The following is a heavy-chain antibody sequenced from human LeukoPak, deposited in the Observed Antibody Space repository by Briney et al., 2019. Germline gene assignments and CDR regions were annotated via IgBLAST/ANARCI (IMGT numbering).Heavy chain of an antibody. CDR3: ARVMAYYDILTGYYSDAFDI. V-gene: IGHV4-59*01. CDR1: GGSISSYY. CDR2: IYYSGST. Sequence: SETLFLTCTVSGGSISSYYWSWIRQPPGKGLEWIGYIYYSGSTNYNPSLKSRVTISVDTSKNQFSLKLSSVTAADTAVYYCARVMAYYDILTGYYSDAFDIWGQGTMVTVSS. D-gene: IGHD3-9*01. J-gene: IGHJ3*02.